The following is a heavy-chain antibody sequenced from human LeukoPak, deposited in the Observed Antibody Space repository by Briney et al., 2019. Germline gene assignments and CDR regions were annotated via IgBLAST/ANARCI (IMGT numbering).Heavy chain of an antibody. CDR3: AKDLGIAARPLKFDP. V-gene: IGHV3-23*01. D-gene: IGHD6-6*01. CDR1: GFTFSSYA. Sequence: GGSLRLSCAASGFTFSSYAMSWVRQAPGKGLEWVSAISGSGGSTYYADSVKGRFTISRDNSKNTLYLQMNSLRAEDTAIYYCAKDLGIAARPLKFDPWGQGTLVTVSS. CDR2: ISGSGGST. J-gene: IGHJ5*02.